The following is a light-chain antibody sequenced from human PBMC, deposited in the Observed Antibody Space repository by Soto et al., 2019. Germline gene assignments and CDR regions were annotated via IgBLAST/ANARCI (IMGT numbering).Light chain of an antibody. CDR1: QSISSW. J-gene: IGKJ1*01. CDR3: QQYDAYPWT. V-gene: IGKV1-5*03. Sequence: DIQMNQSPSTLSASVGDRVTITCRASQSISSWLAWYQQRPGRAPKLLVYKASSLQSGFPSRFSGSGSGTEFTLTISSLQPDDFATYYCQQYDAYPWTFGHGTNVEIK. CDR2: KAS.